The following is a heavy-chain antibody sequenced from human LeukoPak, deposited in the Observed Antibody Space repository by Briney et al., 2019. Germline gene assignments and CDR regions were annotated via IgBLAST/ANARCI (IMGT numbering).Heavy chain of an antibody. D-gene: IGHD2-2*01. CDR3: ARVEDCSSTSCYLFDI. Sequence: GGSLRLSCAASGFTFSSYGMHWVRQAPGKGLEWVAFIRYDGGNKYYADSVKGRFTISRDNSKNTLYLQMNSLRAEDTAVYYCARVEDCSSTSCYLFDIWGQGTMVTVSS. V-gene: IGHV3-30*02. J-gene: IGHJ3*02. CDR1: GFTFSSYG. CDR2: IRYDGGNK.